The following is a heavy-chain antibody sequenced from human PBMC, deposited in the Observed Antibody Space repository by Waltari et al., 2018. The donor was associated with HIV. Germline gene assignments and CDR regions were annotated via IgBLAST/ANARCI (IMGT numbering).Heavy chain of an antibody. CDR3: RTSSDYGDPPVDY. V-gene: IGHV3-15*01. CDR1: GFTLSTPW. D-gene: IGHD4-17*01. Sequence: EVQLVESGGGLVKPGGSLRLSCAASGFTLSTPWMGWVRQAPGKGLEWVCRMKSKSDGGTTYAAPVKGRVIISRNDSKNMLYLQMKSLKTEDTAVYYCRTSSDYGDPPVDYWGQGTLVTVSS. CDR2: MKSKSDGGTT. J-gene: IGHJ4*02.